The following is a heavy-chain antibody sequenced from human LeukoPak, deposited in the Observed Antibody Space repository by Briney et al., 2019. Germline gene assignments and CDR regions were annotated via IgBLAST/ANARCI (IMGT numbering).Heavy chain of an antibody. CDR3: AKPRGDNSFDS. V-gene: IGHV3-23*01. CDR2: ISGNGIT. CDR1: GFTFSSYA. Sequence: GGSLRLSCAASGFTFSSYAMSWVRQAPGKGLQWVSGISGNGITYFADSVKGRFTISRDNSKNTLYLQMNSLRAEDAAVYYCAKPRGDNSFDSWGQGSLVTVSS. J-gene: IGHJ4*02. D-gene: IGHD2-21*01.